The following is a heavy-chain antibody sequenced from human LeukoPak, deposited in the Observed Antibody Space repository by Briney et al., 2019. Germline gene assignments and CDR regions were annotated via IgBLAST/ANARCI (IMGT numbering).Heavy chain of an antibody. D-gene: IGHD6-19*01. J-gene: IGHJ6*02. CDR3: ARSSGSYDGYYGVEV. V-gene: IGHV3-9*01. CDR1: EFTFDDYV. Sequence: GRSLRLSCGVSEFTFDDYVIHWVRQGPGKGLEWVAAMSWTSGSIAYADSVKGRFNIFRDNAQSSLYLQMNSLRAEDTALYYCARSSGSYDGYYGVEVWGQGTTVIVSS. CDR2: MSWTSGSI.